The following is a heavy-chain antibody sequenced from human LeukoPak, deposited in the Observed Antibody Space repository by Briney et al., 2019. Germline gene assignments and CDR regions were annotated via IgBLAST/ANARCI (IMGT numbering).Heavy chain of an antibody. D-gene: IGHD5-12*01. CDR2: IYSGGST. V-gene: IGHV3-53*01. Sequence: GGSLRLFCAASGFTVSSNYMSWVRQAPGKGLEWVSVIYSGGSTYYADSVKGRFTISRDNSKNTLYLQMNSLRAEDTAVYYCARGPSGLRSPFNTWGQGTTVTVSS. J-gene: IGHJ3*02. CDR1: GFTVSSNY. CDR3: ARGPSGLRSPFNT.